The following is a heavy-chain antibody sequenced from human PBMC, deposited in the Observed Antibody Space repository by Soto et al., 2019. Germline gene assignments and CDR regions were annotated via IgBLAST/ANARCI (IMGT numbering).Heavy chain of an antibody. V-gene: IGHV4-31*03. CDR3: ARATLVGANFDAFDI. CDR2: IYYSGTT. CDR1: GASITSGGYY. D-gene: IGHD1-26*01. Sequence: PSETLSLTFTFSGASITSGGYYWTWIRQHPGKGLEWIGYIYYSGTTYYNPSLKSRVTISVETSKNQFSLKLSSVTAADTAVYYCARATLVGANFDAFDIWGRGTMVS. J-gene: IGHJ3*02.